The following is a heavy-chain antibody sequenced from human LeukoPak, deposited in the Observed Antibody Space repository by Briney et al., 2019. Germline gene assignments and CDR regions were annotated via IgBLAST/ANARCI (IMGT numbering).Heavy chain of an antibody. CDR3: VGSSSWSHFDY. D-gene: IGHD6-13*01. CDR1: GGSISSYY. Sequence: SETLSLTCTVSGGSISSYYWSWIRQPAGKGLEWIGRIYTSGSTNYNPSLKSRVTMSVDTSKNQFSLKLSSVTAADTAVYYCVGSSSWSHFDYWGQGTLVTVSS. CDR2: IYTSGST. J-gene: IGHJ4*02. V-gene: IGHV4-4*07.